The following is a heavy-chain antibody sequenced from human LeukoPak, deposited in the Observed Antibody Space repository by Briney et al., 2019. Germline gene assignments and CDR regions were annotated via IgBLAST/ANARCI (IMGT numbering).Heavy chain of an antibody. J-gene: IGHJ4*02. CDR1: GYTFTSYG. CDR2: ISAYNGNT. V-gene: IGHV1-18*01. Sequence: RRASVKVFCKASGYTFTSYGISWGRQALGQGLEWMGWISAYNGNTNYAQKLQGRVTMTTDTSTSTAYMELRSLRSDDTAVYYCARDIVVVPAAILPHFDYWGQGTLVTVSS. D-gene: IGHD2-2*01. CDR3: ARDIVVVPAAILPHFDY.